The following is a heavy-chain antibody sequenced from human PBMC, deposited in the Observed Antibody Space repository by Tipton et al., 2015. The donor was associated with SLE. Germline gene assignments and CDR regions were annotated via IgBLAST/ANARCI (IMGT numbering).Heavy chain of an antibody. V-gene: IGHV3-33*03. CDR3: ASIPEIYCSASSCNEWLFDL. Sequence: SLRLSCAASGFTFSSYGMHWVRQAPGKGLEWVAVIWYDASASYYADSVKGRFTISRDNAKNSLYLQMNSLTVEDTAIYYCASIPEIYCSASSCNEWLFDLWGRGTLVTVS. CDR1: GFTFSSYG. D-gene: IGHD2-15*01. J-gene: IGHJ2*01. CDR2: IWYDASAS.